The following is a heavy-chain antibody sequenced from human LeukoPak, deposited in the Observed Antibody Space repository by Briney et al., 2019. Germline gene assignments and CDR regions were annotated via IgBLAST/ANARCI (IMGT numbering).Heavy chain of an antibody. D-gene: IGHD3/OR15-3a*01. V-gene: IGHV4-61*02. J-gene: IGHJ4*02. CDR2: IYSTGST. CDR1: GGSISSSGHY. CDR3: ARDWTSSGSYYFDY. Sequence: SETLSLICTVSGGSISSSGHYWSWIRQPAGKGLEYLGRIYSTGSTNYNPSLRSRVTISLDTSKNHFSLKLSSVTAADTAVYYCARDWTSSGSYYFDYWGQGTLVTVSS.